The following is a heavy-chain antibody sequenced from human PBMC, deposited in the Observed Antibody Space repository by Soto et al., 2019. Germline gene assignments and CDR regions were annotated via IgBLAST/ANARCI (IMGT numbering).Heavy chain of an antibody. CDR1: GGTFSTYP. J-gene: IGHJ5*02. V-gene: IGHV1-69*01. CDR2: VIPLFGTT. D-gene: IGHD6-13*01. Sequence: QVQLVQSGAEVRMPGSSVKVSCKASGGTFSTYPINWVRQAPGQGLEWMGGVIPLFGTTNYAQKFKGRVTITADESTSKAYMELSSLRAEDAAVYYCARSATHGSSWYFWFDPWGQGTLVTVSS. CDR3: ARSATHGSSWYFWFDP.